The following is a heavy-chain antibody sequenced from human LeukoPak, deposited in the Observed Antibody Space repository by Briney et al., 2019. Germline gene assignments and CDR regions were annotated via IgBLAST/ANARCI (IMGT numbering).Heavy chain of an antibody. CDR1: GFTFSGSA. J-gene: IGHJ6*02. V-gene: IGHV3-73*01. D-gene: IGHD6-6*01. CDR2: IRSKANSYAT. Sequence: GGSLRLSCAASGFTFSGSAMHWVRQASGKGLEWVGRIRSKANSYATAYAASVKGRFTISRDDSKNTAYLQMNSLKTEDTAVYYCAAARPDYYYCGMDVWGQGATVTVSS. CDR3: AAARPDYYYCGMDV.